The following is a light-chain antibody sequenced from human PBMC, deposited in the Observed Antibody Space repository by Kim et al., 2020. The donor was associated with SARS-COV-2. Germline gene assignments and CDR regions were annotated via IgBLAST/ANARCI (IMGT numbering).Light chain of an antibody. V-gene: IGLV2-8*01. CDR2: ELN. Sequence: QSVVTQPPSASGPPGQSVAISCTGTSSDVGGYNYVSWYQQYPGKAPKLIIYELNKRPSGVPDRFSGSKSGNTASLTVSGLQAEDEADYYCSSYAGSNNVLFGGGTQLTVL. CDR1: SSDVGGYNY. J-gene: IGLJ2*01. CDR3: SSYAGSNNVL.